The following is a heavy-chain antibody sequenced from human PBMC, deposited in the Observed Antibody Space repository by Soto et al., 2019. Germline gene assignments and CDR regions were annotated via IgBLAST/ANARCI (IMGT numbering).Heavy chain of an antibody. CDR1: GRSVSSGSYY. V-gene: IGHV4-61*01. CDR3: ARVGADYYYGMDV. J-gene: IGHJ6*02. CDR2: IYYSGST. Sequence: QVQLQESGPGLVKPSDTLSLTCTVSGRSVSSGSYYWSWIRQPPGKGLEWIGYIYYSGSTNYNPSLKSRVTISVDTSKNQFSLKLSSVTAADTAVYYCARVGADYYYGMDVWGQGTKVTVSS. D-gene: IGHD1-26*01.